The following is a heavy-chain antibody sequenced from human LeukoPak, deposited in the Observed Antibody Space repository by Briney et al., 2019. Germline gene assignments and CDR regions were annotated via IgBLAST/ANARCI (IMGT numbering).Heavy chain of an antibody. D-gene: IGHD3-16*01. CDR1: GFTFDDYA. Sequence: PPGGSLRLSCAASGFTFDDYAMHWVRQAPGKGLEWVSGISWNSGSIGYADSVKGRFTISRDNAKNSLYLQMNSLRAEDTALYYCAKDPDYVPTAIDYWGQGTLVTVSS. J-gene: IGHJ4*02. CDR2: ISWNSGSI. CDR3: AKDPDYVPTAIDY. V-gene: IGHV3-9*01.